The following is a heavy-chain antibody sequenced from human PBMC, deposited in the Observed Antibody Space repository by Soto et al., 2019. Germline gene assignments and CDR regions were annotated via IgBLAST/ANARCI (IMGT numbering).Heavy chain of an antibody. D-gene: IGHD1-1*01. J-gene: IGHJ4*02. Sequence: QVQLVQSGAEEKKPGASVKVSCKASGYTFTSYAMHWVRQAPGQRLEWMGWINAGNGITKYSQKFQGRVTITRDTSASTAYMELSSLRSEDTAVYYCARWTGTTSAFDYWGQGTLVTVSS. CDR1: GYTFTSYA. CDR2: INAGNGIT. CDR3: ARWTGTTSAFDY. V-gene: IGHV1-3*05.